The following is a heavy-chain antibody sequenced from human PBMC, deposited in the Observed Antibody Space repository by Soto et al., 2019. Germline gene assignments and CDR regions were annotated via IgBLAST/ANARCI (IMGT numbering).Heavy chain of an antibody. Sequence: QVQLQESGPGLVKPSETLSLTCTVSGGSISSYYWSWIRQPPGKGLEWIGYIYYSGSTNYNPSLTSRVTISVDTSKNQFSLKLSSVTAADTAVYYCARDNYGDYFDYWGQGTLVTVSS. V-gene: IGHV4-59*01. CDR3: ARDNYGDYFDY. D-gene: IGHD4-17*01. CDR1: GGSISSYY. CDR2: IYYSGST. J-gene: IGHJ4*02.